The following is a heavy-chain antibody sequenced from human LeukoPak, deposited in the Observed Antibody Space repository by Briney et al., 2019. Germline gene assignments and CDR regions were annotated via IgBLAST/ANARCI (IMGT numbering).Heavy chain of an antibody. CDR1: GFTFSTYW. Sequence: GGSLRLSCAASGFTFSTYWMSWVRQAPGKGLEWVAVMSHDGINKYCADSVKGRLTISRDISKDTLYLQMNSLRAEDTAVYYCARDNFQHGGDNYGSHYFDYWGQGTLVAVSS. V-gene: IGHV3-30*03. J-gene: IGHJ4*02. CDR3: ARDNFQHGGDNYGSHYFDY. CDR2: MSHDGINK. D-gene: IGHD5-18*01.